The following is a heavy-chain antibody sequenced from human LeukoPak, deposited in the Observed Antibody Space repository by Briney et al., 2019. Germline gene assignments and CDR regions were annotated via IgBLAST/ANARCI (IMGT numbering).Heavy chain of an antibody. J-gene: IGHJ6*03. CDR2: IHYDGSNN. D-gene: IGHD2-15*01. Sequence: GGSLRLSCAPSGFTFSSYGMHWVRQAPGKGLEWLAFIHYDGSNNYYADSVKGRFTISRDNSKNTLYLQMNSLRAEDTAIYYCAKNADRGAYCSGGSCYPYYYYYTDVWGEGTTVTISS. CDR1: GFTFSSYG. CDR3: AKNADRGAYCSGGSCYPYYYYYTDV. V-gene: IGHV3-30*02.